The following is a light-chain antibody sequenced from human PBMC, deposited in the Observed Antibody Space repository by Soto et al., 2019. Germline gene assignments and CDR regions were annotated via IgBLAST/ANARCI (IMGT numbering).Light chain of an antibody. CDR3: KQRSNWEIT. CDR2: GAS. CDR1: QSVGSN. J-gene: IGKJ5*01. V-gene: IGKV3-11*01. Sequence: ELVRPQSPGTPSVSPVESDHISCRVSQSVGSNLAWYQQKPGQEPRLLIYGASTRATGIQVRFTGSGSGTDFTLTISSIEPEDFAVYYCKQRSNWEITGGQGTRRAIK.